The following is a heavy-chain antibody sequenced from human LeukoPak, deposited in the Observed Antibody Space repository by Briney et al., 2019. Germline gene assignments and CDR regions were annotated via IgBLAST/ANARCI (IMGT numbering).Heavy chain of an antibody. CDR3: ARGFYDSSGYYWGRWTYYYYYYMDV. V-gene: IGHV4-34*01. Sequence: PSETLSLTCAVYGGSFSGYYWSWIRQPPGKGLEWIGEINHSGSTNYNPSLKSRVTISVDTSKNQFSLKLSSVTAADTAVYYCARGFYDSSGYYWGRWTYYYYYYMDVWGKGTTVTISS. D-gene: IGHD3-22*01. J-gene: IGHJ6*03. CDR1: GGSFSGYY. CDR2: INHSGST.